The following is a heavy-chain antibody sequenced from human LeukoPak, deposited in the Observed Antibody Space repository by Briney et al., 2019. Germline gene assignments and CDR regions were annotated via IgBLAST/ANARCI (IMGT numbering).Heavy chain of an antibody. CDR2: ISLTGLT. V-gene: IGHV4-4*02. CDR3: SRENGAFSPFGY. Sequence: TSETLSLTCGVSGGSISNTNWWSWVRQPPGRGLEWIGEISLTGLTHYNPSLEGRVTVSLDKSKNQLSLNLTSVTAADTAVYYCSRENGAFSPFGYWGQGTLVTVLS. CDR1: GGSISNTNW. J-gene: IGHJ4*02. D-gene: IGHD2-8*01.